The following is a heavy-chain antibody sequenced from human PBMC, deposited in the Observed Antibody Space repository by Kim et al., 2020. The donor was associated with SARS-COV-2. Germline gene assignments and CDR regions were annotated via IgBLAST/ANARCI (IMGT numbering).Heavy chain of an antibody. J-gene: IGHJ3*02. D-gene: IGHD6-13*01. Sequence: SVKVSCKASGGTFSSYAISWVRQAPGQGLEWMGGIIPIFGTANYAQKFQGRVTITADESTSTAYMELSSLRSEDTAVYYCGRDNGSSWYSGAFDIWGQGTMVTVSS. CDR2: IIPIFGTA. CDR1: GGTFSSYA. CDR3: GRDNGSSWYSGAFDI. V-gene: IGHV1-69*13.